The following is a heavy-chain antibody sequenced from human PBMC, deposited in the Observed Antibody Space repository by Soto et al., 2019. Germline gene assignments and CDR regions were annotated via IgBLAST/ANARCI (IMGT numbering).Heavy chain of an antibody. J-gene: IGHJ4*02. CDR1: GGSISSGGYY. Sequence: QVQLQESGPGLVKPSQTLSLTCTVSGGSISSGGYYWSWIRQHPGKGLEWIGYVYYSGSTYYNPSLKSLVTISVDTSKNQFSLKLSSVTAADTAVYYCARVQIGGYGYSYDDYWGQGTLVTVSS. V-gene: IGHV4-31*01. CDR3: ARVQIGGYGYSYDDY. CDR2: VYYSGST. D-gene: IGHD5-18*01.